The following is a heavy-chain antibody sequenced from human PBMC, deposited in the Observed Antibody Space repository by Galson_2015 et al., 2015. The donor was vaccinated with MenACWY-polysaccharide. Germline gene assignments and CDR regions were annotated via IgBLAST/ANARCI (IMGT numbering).Heavy chain of an antibody. D-gene: IGHD1-26*01. CDR1: GFTFSSYA. J-gene: IGHJ4*02. V-gene: IGHV3-23*01. CDR2: TTGSGGKT. Sequence: SLRLSCAVSGFTFSSYAMSWVRQAPGKGLEWVSATTGSGGKTYYADSVKGRFTISRDNSKNTLFLQMNSLRVEDTAVYHCAKGQRWELPLDSWGQGTLVTVSS. CDR3: AKGQRWELPLDS.